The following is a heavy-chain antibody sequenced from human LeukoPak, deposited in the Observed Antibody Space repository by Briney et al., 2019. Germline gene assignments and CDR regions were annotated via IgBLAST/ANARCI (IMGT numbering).Heavy chain of an antibody. CDR2: IYYTGKN. CDR1: GGSINIHY. Sequence: SETLSLTCAVSGGSINIHYWGWLRQPPGKGLQWIGDIYYTGKNNYNPSLKSRVTISLDTSKDHLSLNLTSVLAADTAIYYCVRRDSGWNYFDYWGQGILVTVSS. CDR3: VRRDSGWNYFDY. J-gene: IGHJ4*02. D-gene: IGHD5-12*01. V-gene: IGHV4-59*08.